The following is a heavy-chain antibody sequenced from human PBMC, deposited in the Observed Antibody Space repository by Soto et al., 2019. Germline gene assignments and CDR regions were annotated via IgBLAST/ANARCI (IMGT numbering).Heavy chain of an antibody. CDR3: ARPSTYYYESSGYYSRPDYYYGMDV. J-gene: IGHJ6*02. V-gene: IGHV5-51*01. Sequence: GESLKISCKGSGYSFTSYWIGWVRQMPGKGLEWMGIIYPGDSDTRYSPSFQGQVTISADKSISTAYLQWSSLKASDTAMYYCARPSTYYYESSGYYSRPDYYYGMDVWGQGTKVTVS. CDR1: GYSFTSYW. D-gene: IGHD3-22*01. CDR2: IYPGDSDT.